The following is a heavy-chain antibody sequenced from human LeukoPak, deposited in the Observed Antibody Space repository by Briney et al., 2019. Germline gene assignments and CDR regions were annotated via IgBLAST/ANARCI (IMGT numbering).Heavy chain of an antibody. CDR3: ARVNQNAFYI. CDR1: GLTVSTNY. CDR2: IFTGGTT. V-gene: IGHV3-66*01. Sequence: PGGSLRLSCAASGLTVSTNYMSWVRQTPGKGLEWVSVIFTGGTTYYADSVKDRFTISRDNSNNTLYLQMDSLRAEDTAVYYCARVNQNAFYIWGQGTLVTVSS. J-gene: IGHJ3*02. D-gene: IGHD1-14*01.